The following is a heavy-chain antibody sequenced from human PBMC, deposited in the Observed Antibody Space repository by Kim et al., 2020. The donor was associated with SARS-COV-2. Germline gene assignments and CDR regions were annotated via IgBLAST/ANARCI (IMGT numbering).Heavy chain of an antibody. CDR1: GFTFSDYY. J-gene: IGHJ6*02. D-gene: IGHD4-17*01. V-gene: IGHV3-11*01. CDR3: ARDLTYGDRAPAYYYYYGMDV. Sequence: GGSLRLSCAASGFTFSDYYMSWIRQAPGKGLEWVSYISSSGSTIYYADSVKGRFTISRDNAKNSLYLQMNSLRAEDTAVYYCARDLTYGDRAPAYYYYYGMDVWGQGTTGPVAS. CDR2: ISSSGSTI.